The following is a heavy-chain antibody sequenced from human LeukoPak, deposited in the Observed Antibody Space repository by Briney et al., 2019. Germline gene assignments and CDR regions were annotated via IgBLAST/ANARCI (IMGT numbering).Heavy chain of an antibody. CDR2: ISYDGSNK. CDR3: ASFGLWFGELSGNY. Sequence: GGSLRLSCAASGLTFSSYGMHWVRQAPGKGLEWVAVISYDGSNKYYADSVKGRVTISRDNSKNTLYLQMNSLRAEDTAVYYCASFGLWFGELSGNYWGLGTLVTVSS. CDR1: GLTFSSYG. V-gene: IGHV3-30*03. J-gene: IGHJ4*02. D-gene: IGHD3-10*01.